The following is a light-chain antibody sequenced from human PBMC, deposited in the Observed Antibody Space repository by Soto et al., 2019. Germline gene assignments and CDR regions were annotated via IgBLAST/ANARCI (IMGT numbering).Light chain of an antibody. V-gene: IGLV1-44*01. CDR1: SSDIGSSN. Sequence: QSVLTQAPSASGTPGQRVTISCSGSSSDIGSSNVNWYQQLPGTAPKLLIYGNSQRPSGVPDRFSGSKSGTSASLAISGLQSEDEADYYCAAWDDSLNGVVFGGGTKVTVL. J-gene: IGLJ2*01. CDR2: GNS. CDR3: AAWDDSLNGVV.